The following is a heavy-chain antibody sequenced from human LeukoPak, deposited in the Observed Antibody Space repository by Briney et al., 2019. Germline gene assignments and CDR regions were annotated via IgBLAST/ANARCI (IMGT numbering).Heavy chain of an antibody. D-gene: IGHD6-19*01. CDR1: GFTFSSYA. J-gene: IGHJ5*02. CDR3: ARDHREQWLARYNWFDP. V-gene: IGHV3-21*01. CDR2: ISSSSSYI. Sequence: PGGSLRLSCAASGFTFSSYAMNWVRQAPGKGLEWVSSISSSSSYIYYADSVKGRFTISRDNAKNSLYLQMNSLRAEDTAVYYCARDHREQWLARYNWFDPWGQGTLVTVSS.